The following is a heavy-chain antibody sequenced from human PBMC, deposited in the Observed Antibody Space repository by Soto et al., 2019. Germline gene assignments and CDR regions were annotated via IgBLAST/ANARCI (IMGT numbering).Heavy chain of an antibody. CDR2: IRTSNANT. D-gene: IGHD3-10*01. V-gene: IGHV1-18*01. Sequence: ASVNVSCKASGYTFTIYGISWVRQAPGQGLEWMGWIRTSNANTNYAKNLQGRVTMTTDTSTSTAYMELRSLRSDDTAVYYCARGAFGEVSFDYWGQGTQVTVSS. CDR3: ARGAFGEVSFDY. CDR1: GYTFTIYG. J-gene: IGHJ4*02.